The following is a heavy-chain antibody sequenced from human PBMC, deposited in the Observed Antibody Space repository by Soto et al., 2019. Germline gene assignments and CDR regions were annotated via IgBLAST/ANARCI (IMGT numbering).Heavy chain of an antibody. J-gene: IGHJ6*02. CDR2: IIPILGIA. CDR3: AVHSKGRMTTVIPYYGMDV. D-gene: IGHD4-17*01. CDR1: GGTFSSYT. V-gene: IGHV1-69*02. Sequence: SVKVSCKASGGTFSSYTISWVRQAPGQGLEWMGRIIPILGIANYAQKFQGHVTISADKSISTAYLQWSSLKASDTAMYYCAVHSKGRMTTVIPYYGMDVWGQGTTVTVSS.